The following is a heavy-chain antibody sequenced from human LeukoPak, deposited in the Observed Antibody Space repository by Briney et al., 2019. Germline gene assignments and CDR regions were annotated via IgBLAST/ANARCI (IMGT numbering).Heavy chain of an antibody. CDR2: IYYSGSA. CDR1: GGSISSSSYY. D-gene: IGHD6-19*01. Sequence: SETLSLTCTASGGSISSSSYYWVWIRQPPGKGLEWIGSIYYSGSAYYNPSLKSRVTISVDTSKNQFSLKLSSVTAADTAVYYCARPDSSGWFDYWGQGTLVTVSS. CDR3: ARPDSSGWFDY. V-gene: IGHV4-39*01. J-gene: IGHJ4*02.